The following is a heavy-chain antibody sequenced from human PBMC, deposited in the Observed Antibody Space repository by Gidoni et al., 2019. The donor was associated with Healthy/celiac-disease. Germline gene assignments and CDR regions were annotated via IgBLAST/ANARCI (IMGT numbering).Heavy chain of an antibody. CDR2: IIPILGIA. J-gene: IGHJ6*04. CDR1: ECTFSSYA. Sequence: QVQLVHSGAEVKQPGSSVKVSCKASECTFSSYAIGWVRQAPGQGLEWMGRIIPILGIANYAQKFQGRVTITADKSTSTAYMELSSLRSEDTAVYYCARDRPHDSSGYYSVYYYYGMDVWGKGTTVTVSS. V-gene: IGHV1-69*04. D-gene: IGHD3-22*01. CDR3: ARDRPHDSSGYYSVYYYYGMDV.